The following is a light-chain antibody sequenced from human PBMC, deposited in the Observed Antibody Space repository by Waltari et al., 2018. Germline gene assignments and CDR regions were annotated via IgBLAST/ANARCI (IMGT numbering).Light chain of an antibody. CDR3: QQHDNSPWT. J-gene: IGKJ1*01. CDR1: QGISNW. V-gene: IGKV1-33*01. Sequence: DIQMTQSPSSLSASVGDRVTITCRASQGISNWLAWYQQKPGKAPKILIYRASNFETGVPSRFSGSGSGTDFTLTISSLQPEDIATYYCQQHDNSPWTFGQGTKVEIK. CDR2: RAS.